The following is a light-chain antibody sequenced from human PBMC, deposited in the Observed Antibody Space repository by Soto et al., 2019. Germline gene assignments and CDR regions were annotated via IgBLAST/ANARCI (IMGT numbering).Light chain of an antibody. CDR2: DSS. V-gene: IGKV3-20*01. Sequence: EIVLTQSPGTLSLSPGDRATLSCRASQNIGSSFLAWYQHKPGQAPTLLIYDSSNRATGIPDRFSGSRSGTDLALAISRLEPEDSAGYYCQQATTSSFTFGQGTKLEIK. J-gene: IGKJ2*01. CDR1: QNIGSSF. CDR3: QQATTSSFT.